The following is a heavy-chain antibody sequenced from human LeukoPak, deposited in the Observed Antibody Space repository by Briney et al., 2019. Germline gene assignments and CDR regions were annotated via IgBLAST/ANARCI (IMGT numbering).Heavy chain of an antibody. Sequence: SETLSLTCTVSGGSISSSSYYWSWIRQPPGKGLEWIGEINHSGSTNYNPSLKSRVTISVDTSKNQFSLKLSSVTAADTAVYYCARGSRRIRFLEWLPYGMDVWGQGTTVTVSS. CDR2: INHSGST. D-gene: IGHD3-3*01. CDR3: ARGSRRIRFLEWLPYGMDV. J-gene: IGHJ6*02. CDR1: GGSISSSSYY. V-gene: IGHV4-39*07.